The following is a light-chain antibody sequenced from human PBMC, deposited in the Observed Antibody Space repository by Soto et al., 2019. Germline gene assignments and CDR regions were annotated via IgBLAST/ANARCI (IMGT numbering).Light chain of an antibody. J-gene: IGLJ2*01. Sequence: QSALTQPPSASGSPGQSVTISCTGTNTDIGGHKYVSWYQHHPGKAPKLIIYEVSERPSVVPDRFSGSKSGNEASLTVARLQADDEAIYYCSSYTGTNNFVLFGGGTKLTVL. CDR2: EVS. CDR1: NTDIGGHKY. CDR3: SSYTGTNNFVL. V-gene: IGLV2-8*01.